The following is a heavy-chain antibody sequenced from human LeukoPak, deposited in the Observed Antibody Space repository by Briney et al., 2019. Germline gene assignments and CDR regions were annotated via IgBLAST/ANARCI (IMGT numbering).Heavy chain of an antibody. V-gene: IGHV1-2*02. CDR2: INPNSGGT. J-gene: IGHJ4*02. Sequence: ASVKVSCKASGYTFTGYYMHWVRQAPGQGLEWMGWINPNSGGTNYAQKLQGRVTMTTDTSTSTAYMELRSLRSDDTAVYYCAREYSSGWLTIDYWGQGTLVTVSS. D-gene: IGHD6-19*01. CDR3: AREYSSGWLTIDY. CDR1: GYTFTGYY.